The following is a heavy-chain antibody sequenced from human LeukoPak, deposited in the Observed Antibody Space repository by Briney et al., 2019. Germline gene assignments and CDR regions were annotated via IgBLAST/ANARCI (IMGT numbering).Heavy chain of an antibody. Sequence: GGSLRLSCAASGFTFSSYDMNWVRQAPGKGLEWVSYISTISSTKYYADSVKGRFTISRDNAKNSLYLQMNSLRDEDTAVYYCARGKIGYYYGDYVGYWGQGTLATVSS. CDR3: ARGKIGYYYGDYVGY. CDR1: GFTFSSYD. J-gene: IGHJ4*02. CDR2: ISTISSTK. D-gene: IGHD4-17*01. V-gene: IGHV3-48*02.